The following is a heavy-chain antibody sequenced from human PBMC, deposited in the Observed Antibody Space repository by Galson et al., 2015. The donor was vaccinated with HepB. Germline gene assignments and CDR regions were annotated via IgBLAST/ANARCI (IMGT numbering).Heavy chain of an antibody. CDR3: ARAKRSTIFGVVIGYYFDY. V-gene: IGHV1-8*01. J-gene: IGHJ4*02. CDR2: MNPNSGNT. D-gene: IGHD3-3*01. Sequence: SVKVSCKASGYTFTSYDINWVRQATGQGLEWMGWMNPNSGNTGYAQKFQGRVTMTRNTSISTAYMELSSLRSEDTAVYYCARAKRSTIFGVVIGYYFDYWGQGTLVTVSS. CDR1: GYTFTSYD.